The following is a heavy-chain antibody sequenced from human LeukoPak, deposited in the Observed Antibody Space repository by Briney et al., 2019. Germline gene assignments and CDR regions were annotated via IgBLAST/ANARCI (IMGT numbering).Heavy chain of an antibody. V-gene: IGHV1-2*02. D-gene: IGHD6-19*01. CDR2: INPNSGGT. Sequence: ASVKVSCKTSGYTFTTYAISWVRQAPGQGLEWMGWINPNSGGTNYAQKFQGRVTMTRDTSISTAYMELSRLRSDDTAAYYCAATSSGWYYRIDYWGQGTLVTVSS. J-gene: IGHJ4*02. CDR3: AATSSGWYYRIDY. CDR1: GYTFTTYA.